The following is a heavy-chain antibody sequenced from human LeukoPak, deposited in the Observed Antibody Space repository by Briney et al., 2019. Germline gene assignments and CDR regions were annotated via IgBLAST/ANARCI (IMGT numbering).Heavy chain of an antibody. V-gene: IGHV3-48*01. D-gene: IGHD6-6*01. Sequence: GGSLRLSCAASGFTFSSYSMNWVRQAPGKGLEWVSYISSTGSTMYYADSVRGRFTISRDNAKNSLYLQMNSLRAEDTAVYYCARGSYSSSNYFDYWGQGTLVTVSS. CDR2: ISSTGSTM. CDR1: GFTFSSYS. CDR3: ARGSYSSSNYFDY. J-gene: IGHJ4*02.